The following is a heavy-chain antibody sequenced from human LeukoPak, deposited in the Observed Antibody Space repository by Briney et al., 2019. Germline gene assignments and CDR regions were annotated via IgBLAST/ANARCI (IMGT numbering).Heavy chain of an antibody. D-gene: IGHD3-22*01. Sequence: PGGSLRLSCAASGFTFSSYAMSWVRQAPGKGLEWVSAISGSGGSTYYADSVKGRFTISRDNSKNTLYLQMNSLRAEDTAVYYCAKGYPDYYDSSGPHSSYNWFDPWGQGTLVTVSS. V-gene: IGHV3-23*01. CDR3: AKGYPDYYDSSGPHSSYNWFDP. CDR1: GFTFSSYA. CDR2: ISGSGGST. J-gene: IGHJ5*02.